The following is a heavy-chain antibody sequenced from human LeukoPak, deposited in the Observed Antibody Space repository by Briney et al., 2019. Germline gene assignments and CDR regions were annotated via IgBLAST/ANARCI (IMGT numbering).Heavy chain of an antibody. CDR2: ISGSGGRT. J-gene: IGHJ1*01. Sequence: GGSLRLSCAASGFTFSSYAMSWLRQATGEGLEWVSAISGSGGRTYYADSVKVRFTISRDNSKNTLYLQMNSLRAEDTAVYDCAKDGRAYDYGDYGYFQHWGQGTLVTVSS. CDR3: AKDGRAYDYGDYGYFQH. D-gene: IGHD4-17*01. V-gene: IGHV3-23*01. CDR1: GFTFSSYA.